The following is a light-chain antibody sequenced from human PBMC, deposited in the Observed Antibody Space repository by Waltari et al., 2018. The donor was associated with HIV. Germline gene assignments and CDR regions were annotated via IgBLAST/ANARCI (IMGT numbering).Light chain of an antibody. J-gene: IGKJ3*01. Sequence: DIQLTQSPSFLSASVGDRVTITCRASQGISSYLAWYQQKPGKAPKLLIYAASTLQSGVPSMFSGSGSGTEFTLTISSLQPEDLATYYCQHLNSYPLTFGPGTKVDIK. CDR2: AAS. CDR3: QHLNSYPLT. CDR1: QGISSY. V-gene: IGKV1-9*01.